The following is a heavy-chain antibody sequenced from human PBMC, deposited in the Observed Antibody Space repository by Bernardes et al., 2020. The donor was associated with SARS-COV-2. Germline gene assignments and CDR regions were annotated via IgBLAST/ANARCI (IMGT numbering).Heavy chain of an antibody. Sequence: GGSLRLSCTASGFKFDGFAMHWVRQAPGKGLEWVAGISWHGIIDYANSVRGRVTISRDNAKNSLYLQMSSLRPEDTAFYYCAKIGGRAYNFYWYFDLWGRGSLVTVSS. CDR2: ISWHGII. V-gene: IGHV3-9*01. CDR1: GFKFDGFA. CDR3: AKIGGRAYNFYWYFDL. J-gene: IGHJ2*01. D-gene: IGHD1-1*01.